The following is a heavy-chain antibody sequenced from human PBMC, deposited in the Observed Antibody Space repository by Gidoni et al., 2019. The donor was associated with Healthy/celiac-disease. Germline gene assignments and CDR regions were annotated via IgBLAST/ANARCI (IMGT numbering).Heavy chain of an antibody. CDR3: ARESTYDSSV. CDR2: ST. J-gene: IGHJ4*02. V-gene: IGHV4-61*02. Sequence: STNYNPSLKSRVTISVDTSKNQFSLKLSSVTAADTAVYYCARESTYDSSVWGQGTLVTVSS. D-gene: IGHD3-22*01.